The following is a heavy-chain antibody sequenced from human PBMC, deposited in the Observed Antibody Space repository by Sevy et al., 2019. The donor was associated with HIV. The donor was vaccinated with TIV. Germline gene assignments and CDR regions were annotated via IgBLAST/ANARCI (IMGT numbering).Heavy chain of an antibody. J-gene: IGHJ4*02. Sequence: GGSLRLSCSASGFPFSSFAMHWVRQAPGKGLEWVALIWYDGSQKYFADSLKGRLTISRDNSKNTLFLQMNSLRAEDTAVYYCARAILGVTTSTYFDSWGQGTLVTVSS. CDR3: ARAILGVTTSTYFDS. D-gene: IGHD1-26*01. V-gene: IGHV3-33*01. CDR1: GFPFSSFA. CDR2: IWYDGSQK.